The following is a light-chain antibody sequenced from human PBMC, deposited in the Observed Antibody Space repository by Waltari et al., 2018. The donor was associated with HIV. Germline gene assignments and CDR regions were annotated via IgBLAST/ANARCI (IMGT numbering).Light chain of an antibody. CDR3: QVWDTSSDHRYV. Sequence: SYVLTQPPSVSVAPGETARTTCGGYDIGTRSVHWYQQRPGQAPVLVIYNDSDRPSGIPERFSGSNSENTATLTISRVEAGDEADYYCQVWDTSSDHRYVFGPGTKVTVL. CDR2: NDS. CDR1: DIGTRS. V-gene: IGLV3-21*04. J-gene: IGLJ1*01.